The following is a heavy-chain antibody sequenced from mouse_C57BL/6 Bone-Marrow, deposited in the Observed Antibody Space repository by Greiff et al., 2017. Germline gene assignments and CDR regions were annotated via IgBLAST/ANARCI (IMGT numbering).Heavy chain of an antibody. J-gene: IGHJ4*01. CDR2: IDPANGNT. D-gene: IGHD2-4*01. Sequence: EVKLMESVAELVRPGASVKLSCTASGYNIKNTYMHWVKQRPEQGLEWIGRIDPANGNTNYAPKFQGKATITADTSYNTAYLQLSSLTTEGTASYYCAGSAYDYEPYYYSMDYWGLGTSVTVSS. CDR1: GYNIKNTY. CDR3: AGSAYDYEPYYYSMDY. V-gene: IGHV14-3*01.